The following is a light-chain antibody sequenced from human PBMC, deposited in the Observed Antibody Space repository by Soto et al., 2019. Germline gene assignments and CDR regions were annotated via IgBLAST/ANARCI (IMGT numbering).Light chain of an antibody. CDR1: QSVSSY. CDR2: DVS. V-gene: IGKV3-11*01. J-gene: IGKJ5*01. Sequence: IVLTQSPATLSLSPGERATLACRASQSVSSYLAWYQQKPGQAPRLLIYDVSNSATVIPARISGSGSGAYFTLTISSLEPEDFALDYGQQRSNWPLITFGQGTRLEIK. CDR3: QQRSNWPLIT.